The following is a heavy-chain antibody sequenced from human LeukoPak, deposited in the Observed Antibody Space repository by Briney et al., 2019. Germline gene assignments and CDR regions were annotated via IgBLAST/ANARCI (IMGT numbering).Heavy chain of an antibody. J-gene: IGHJ6*03. CDR1: TFSSYW. D-gene: IGHD1-26*01. CDR2: IYYSGST. Sequence: TFSSYWMGWIRQPPGKGLEWIGSIYYSGSTYYNPSLKSRVTISVDTSKNQFSLKLSSVTAADTAVYYCARQIVGATSRGRAYYYYYMDVWGKGTTVTVSS. CDR3: ARQIVGATSRGRAYYYYYMDV. V-gene: IGHV4-39*01.